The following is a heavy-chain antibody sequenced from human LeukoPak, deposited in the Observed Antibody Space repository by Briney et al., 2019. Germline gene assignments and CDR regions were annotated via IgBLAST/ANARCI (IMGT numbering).Heavy chain of an antibody. J-gene: IGHJ4*02. D-gene: IGHD3-22*01. CDR1: GFTFSSYW. CDR3: ARALGDYYDSSGYVDH. V-gene: IGHV3-48*04. CDR2: ISSRGSTI. Sequence: PGGSLRLSCAASGFTFSSYWMHWVRQAPGEGLEGVSYISSRGSTIYYADSVKGRFTISRDNAKNSLYLQMNSLRAEDTAVYYCARALGDYYDSSGYVDHWGQGTLVTVSS.